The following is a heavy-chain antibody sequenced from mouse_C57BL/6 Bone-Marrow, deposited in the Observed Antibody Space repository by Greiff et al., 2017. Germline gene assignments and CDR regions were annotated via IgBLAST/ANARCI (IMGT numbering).Heavy chain of an antibody. J-gene: IGHJ1*03. CDR1: GFTFSSYG. Sequence: EVQRVESGGDLVKPGGSLKLSCAASGFTFSSYGMSWVRQTPDKRLEWVATISSCGSYTYYPDSVKGRFTISRDNAKNTLYLQMSSLKSEDTAMYYCAREPTIVTTVFYWYFDVWGTGTTVTVSS. D-gene: IGHD2-5*01. CDR2: ISSCGSYT. V-gene: IGHV5-6*01. CDR3: AREPTIVTTVFYWYFDV.